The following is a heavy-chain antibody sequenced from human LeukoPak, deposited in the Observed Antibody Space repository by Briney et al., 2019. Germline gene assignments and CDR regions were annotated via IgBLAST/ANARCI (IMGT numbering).Heavy chain of an antibody. J-gene: IGHJ5*01. D-gene: IGHD2-8*01. V-gene: IGHV4-59*03. CDR3: VLAPNSNWFDF. CDR1: GDSTSNFY. CDR2: IHCSGSS. Sequence: SETLSLTCTVSGDSTSNFYWNWIRQSPGKGLEWIGNIHCSGSSVYNPSLKSRGTISIDTSRRQLFLKLSSVTAADTAVYFCVLAPNSNWFDFWGPGILVTVSS.